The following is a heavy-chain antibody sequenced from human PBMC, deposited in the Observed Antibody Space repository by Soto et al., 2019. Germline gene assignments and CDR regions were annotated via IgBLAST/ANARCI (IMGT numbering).Heavy chain of an antibody. Sequence: QVQLQESGPGLVKPSQTLSLTCTVSGGSISSGDDFWTWIRQPPGKGLEWSGYNYYSGSTYYNPSLKSRLTMSVDTSKNQFSLKLSSVTAADTAVYYCARDRAKWKDYYYYGMEVWGQGTTVTVSS. J-gene: IGHJ6*02. CDR3: ARDRAKWKDYYYYGMEV. V-gene: IGHV4-30-4*01. CDR2: NYYSGST. D-gene: IGHD1-20*01. CDR1: GGSISSGDDF.